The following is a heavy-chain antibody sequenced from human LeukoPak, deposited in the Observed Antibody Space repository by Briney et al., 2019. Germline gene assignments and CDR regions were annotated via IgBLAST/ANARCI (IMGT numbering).Heavy chain of an antibody. V-gene: IGHV4-59*01. CDR3: ARVNVNTAMALQYYHYYMDV. D-gene: IGHD5-18*01. Sequence: SETLSLTCTVSGDSIRNSYWSWIRQPPGKGLEWIGYIPTSGDINYNPSLKSRVTISLQTSKNQVSLKVNSVTAADTAVYFCARVNVNTAMALQYYHYYMDVWGKGTTVIVSS. CDR1: GDSIRNSY. J-gene: IGHJ6*03. CDR2: IPTSGDI.